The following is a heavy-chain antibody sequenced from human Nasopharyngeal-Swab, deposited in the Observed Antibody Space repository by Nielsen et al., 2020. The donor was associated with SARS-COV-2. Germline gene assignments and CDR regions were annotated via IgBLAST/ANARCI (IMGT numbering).Heavy chain of an antibody. CDR3: AMRYYDILTGYRRGYYYGMDV. CDR2: ISSSSSTI. CDR1: GFTFSSYS. V-gene: IGHV3-48*04. J-gene: IGHJ6*02. Sequence: GESLKISCAASGFTFSSYSMNWVRQAPGKGPEWVSYISSSSSTIYYADSVKGRFTISRDNAKNSLYLQMNSLRAEDTAVYYCAMRYYDILTGYRRGYYYGMDVWGQGTTVTVSS. D-gene: IGHD3-9*01.